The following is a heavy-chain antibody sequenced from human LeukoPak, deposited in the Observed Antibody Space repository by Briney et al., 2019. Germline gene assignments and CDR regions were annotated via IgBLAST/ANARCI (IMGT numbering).Heavy chain of an antibody. CDR2: ISGSGGST. D-gene: IGHD3-22*01. V-gene: IGHV3-23*01. Sequence: GGSLRLSCAASGFTFSSYAMSWVRQAPGKGLEWVSAISGSGGSTYYADSVKGRFTISRDNSKNRLYLQMNSLRAEDTAAYYCAKASPYYYDSSGYKYYFDYWGQGTLVTVSS. CDR3: AKASPYYYDSSGYKYYFDY. CDR1: GFTFSSYA. J-gene: IGHJ4*02.